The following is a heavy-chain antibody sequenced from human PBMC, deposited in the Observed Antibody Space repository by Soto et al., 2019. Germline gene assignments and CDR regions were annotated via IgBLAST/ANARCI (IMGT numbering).Heavy chain of an antibody. Sequence: QVQLQESGPGLVKPSETLSLTCTVSGGSVSSGSYYWSWIRQPPGKGLEWIGYIYYSGSTNYNPSLTSRVAISVDPSKNQFSLKRSSVTAADTAVYYCARVGDYYGSGSYGANWYFDLWGRGTLVTVSS. CDR2: IYYSGST. CDR3: ARVGDYYGSGSYGANWYFDL. CDR1: GGSVSSGSYY. J-gene: IGHJ2*01. V-gene: IGHV4-61*01. D-gene: IGHD3-10*01.